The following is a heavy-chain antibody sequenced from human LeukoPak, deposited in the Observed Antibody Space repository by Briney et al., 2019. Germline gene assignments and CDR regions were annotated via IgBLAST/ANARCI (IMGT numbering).Heavy chain of an antibody. Sequence: PSETLSLTCTVFGGSISSYYWSWIRQPPGKGLEWIGYIYYTGSTNYNPSLKSRVTISVDTSKNQFSLKLSSVTAADTAVYYCARAKLEYSYGPFDYWGQGTLVTVSS. CDR3: ARAKLEYSYGPFDY. CDR2: IYYTGST. J-gene: IGHJ4*02. V-gene: IGHV4-59*01. D-gene: IGHD5-18*01. CDR1: GGSISSYY.